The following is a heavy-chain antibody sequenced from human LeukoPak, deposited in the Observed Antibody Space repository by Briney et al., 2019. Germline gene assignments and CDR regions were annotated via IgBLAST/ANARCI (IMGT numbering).Heavy chain of an antibody. J-gene: IGHJ4*02. CDR3: ASGSVVRSDDY. V-gene: IGHV3-53*01. D-gene: IGHD6-6*01. Sequence: GGSLRLSCAASGFTVSSNYMSWVRQAPGKGVEWVSVIYSGGSTYYADSVKGRFTISRDNSENTLYLQMNSLRAEDTAVYYCASGSVVRSDDYWGQGTLVTVSS. CDR1: GFTVSSNY. CDR2: IYSGGST.